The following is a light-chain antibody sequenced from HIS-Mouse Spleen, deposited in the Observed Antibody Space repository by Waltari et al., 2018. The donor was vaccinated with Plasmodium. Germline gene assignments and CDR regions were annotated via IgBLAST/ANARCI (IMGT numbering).Light chain of an antibody. CDR2: AAS. J-gene: IGKJ4*01. CDR1: QCISSY. V-gene: IGKV1-8*01. Sequence: AIRMTHSPSSFSASTGDRVTITCRPSQCISSYLAWYQQKPGKAPKLLIYAASTLESGVPSRFSGSGSGTEFTLTISSLQSEDFATYYCQQYYSYLHTFGGGTKVEIK. CDR3: QQYYSYLHT.